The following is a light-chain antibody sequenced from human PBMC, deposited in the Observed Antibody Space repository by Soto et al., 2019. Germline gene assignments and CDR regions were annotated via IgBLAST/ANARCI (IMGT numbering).Light chain of an antibody. V-gene: IGKV1-39*01. CDR3: QQGYSSPHA. CDR2: GSS. CDR1: QSVRTY. J-gene: IGKJ2*01. Sequence: DIQMTQSPSSLSTSVGDRFTITCRASQSVRTYLNWYQQKPGKPPKLLISGSSRLQGGVPSRFSGSGSGTDFTLIISSLQPEDVATYYCQQGYSSPHAFGQGTKLEIK.